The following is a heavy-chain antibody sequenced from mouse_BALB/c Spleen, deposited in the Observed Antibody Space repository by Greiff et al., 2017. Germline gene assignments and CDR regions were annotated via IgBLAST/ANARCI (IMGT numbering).Heavy chain of an antibody. D-gene: IGHD2-14*01. Sequence: EVHLVESGGGLVQPGGSRKLSCAASGFTFSSFGMHWVRQAPEKGLEWVAYISSGSSTIYYADTVKGRFTISRDNPKNTLFLQMTSLRSEDTAMYYCARDYRYDGYYAMDYWGQGTSVTVSS. CDR2: ISSGSSTI. CDR3: ARDYRYDGYYAMDY. CDR1: GFTFSSFG. V-gene: IGHV5-17*02. J-gene: IGHJ4*01.